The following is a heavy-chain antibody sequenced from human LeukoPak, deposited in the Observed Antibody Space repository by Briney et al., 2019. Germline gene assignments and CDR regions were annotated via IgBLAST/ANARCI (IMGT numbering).Heavy chain of an antibody. V-gene: IGHV3-48*01. D-gene: IGHD3-10*01. CDR1: GFTFSTYS. Sequence: PGGSLRLSCTASGFTFSTYSMNWVRQAPGKGLEWVSYISSSSSSICYADSVKGRFTISRDNAKNSLLLQMNSLRAEDTALYYCAGTFYYGSGSYVLAGYWGQGTLVTVSS. J-gene: IGHJ4*02. CDR2: ISSSSSSI. CDR3: AGTFYYGSGSYVLAGY.